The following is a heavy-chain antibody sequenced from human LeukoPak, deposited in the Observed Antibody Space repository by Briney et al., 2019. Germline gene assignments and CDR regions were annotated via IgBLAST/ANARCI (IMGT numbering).Heavy chain of an antibody. CDR2: INPNSGGT. D-gene: IGHD3-9*01. Sequence: ASVKIFCKASGYTFTGYYMRWVRQAPGQGLEWMGWINPNSGGTNYAQKFQGRVTMTRDTPISTAYMELSRLRSDDTAVYYCARSQPPLRYFDWLLPETDYWGQGTLVTVSS. CDR1: GYTFTGYY. CDR3: ARSQPPLRYFDWLLPETDY. J-gene: IGHJ4*02. V-gene: IGHV1-2*02.